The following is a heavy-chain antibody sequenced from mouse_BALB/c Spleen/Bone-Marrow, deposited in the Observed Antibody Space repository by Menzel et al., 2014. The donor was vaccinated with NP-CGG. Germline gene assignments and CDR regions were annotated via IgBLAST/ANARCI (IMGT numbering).Heavy chain of an antibody. CDR2: IYPGDGDS. CDR3: ARRRAFITTVVDYFDV. J-gene: IGHJ1*01. CDR1: GYVFSNSW. V-gene: IGHV1-82*01. D-gene: IGHD1-1*01. Sequence: VMLVESGPELVKPGASVKISCKASGYVFSNSWMNWVKQRPGEGLEWIGRIYPGDGDSNYNGKFKGKATLTADNSSSTAYLQLSSLTSVDSAVYFCARRRAFITTVVDYFDVWGAGTTVTVSS.